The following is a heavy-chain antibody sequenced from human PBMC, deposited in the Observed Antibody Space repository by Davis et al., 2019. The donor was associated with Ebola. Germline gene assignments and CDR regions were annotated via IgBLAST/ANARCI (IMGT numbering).Heavy chain of an antibody. V-gene: IGHV3-23*01. CDR2: IMGGNGKS. CDR1: GFIFSNYA. Sequence: GESLKISCEGSGFIFSNYAFSWVRQAPGKGLEWVSGIMGGNGKSYYSESVKGRFTISRDNTKNTVFLQMNSLRAEDTAVYYCAKDRAVLIWAEEAYWGQGTLVTVSS. J-gene: IGHJ4*02. CDR3: AKDRAVLIWAEEAY. D-gene: IGHD3-10*01.